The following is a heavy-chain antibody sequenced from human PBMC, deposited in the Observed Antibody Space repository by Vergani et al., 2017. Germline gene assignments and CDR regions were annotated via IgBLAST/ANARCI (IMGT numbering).Heavy chain of an antibody. D-gene: IGHD2-21*01. Sequence: EVQLLESGGNLIQPGGSLRPPCGASGFTFSSYAMTWVGLAPGKGLQWVSAISGSGGITFYTDSVKGRFTITRDNSKDTLYLQMNSLRVEDTAIYYCAKARDPNCKGGNCYSYYYGLDLWGQGTTVTVSS. CDR1: GFTFSSYA. V-gene: IGHV3-23*01. CDR2: ISGSGGIT. CDR3: AKARDPNCKGGNCYSYYYGLDL. J-gene: IGHJ6*02.